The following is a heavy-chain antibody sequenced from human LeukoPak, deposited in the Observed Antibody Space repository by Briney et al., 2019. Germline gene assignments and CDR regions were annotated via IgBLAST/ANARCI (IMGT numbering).Heavy chain of an antibody. Sequence: GGSLGLSCAASGFTFTSYSMNWVRQAPGKGLEWVSTISGGGGSTYYADSVKGRFTISRDNSKNTLYLQVNSLRAEDTAVYYCAKGGKWDVTPFDCWGQGTLVTVSS. CDR1: GFTFTSYS. CDR2: ISGGGGST. D-gene: IGHD1-26*01. CDR3: AKGGKWDVTPFDC. J-gene: IGHJ4*02. V-gene: IGHV3-23*01.